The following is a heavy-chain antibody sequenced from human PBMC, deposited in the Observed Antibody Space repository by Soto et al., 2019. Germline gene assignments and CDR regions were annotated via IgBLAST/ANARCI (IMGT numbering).Heavy chain of an antibody. D-gene: IGHD4-17*01. CDR3: ARERTVYGDYSEDWFDP. V-gene: IGHV1-18*01. J-gene: IGHJ5*02. Sequence: ASVKVSCKASGYTFTSYGISWVRQAPGQGLEWMGWISAYNGNTNYAQKLQGRVTMTTDTSTSTAYIELRSLRSDDTAVYFCARERTVYGDYSEDWFDPWGQGTLVTVSS. CDR1: GYTFTSYG. CDR2: ISAYNGNT.